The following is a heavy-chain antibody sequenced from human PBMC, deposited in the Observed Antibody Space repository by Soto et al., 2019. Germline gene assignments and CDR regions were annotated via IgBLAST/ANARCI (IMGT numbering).Heavy chain of an antibody. Sequence: SGGSLRLSCAASGFTFDDSAMHWVRQAPGKGLEWVSGISWNSGSIGYGDSVKGRFTISRDNAKNSLYLQMNSLRAEDTALYYCAKDLVATITGADYWGQGTLVTVSS. CDR1: GFTFDDSA. V-gene: IGHV3-9*01. CDR2: ISWNSGSI. D-gene: IGHD5-12*01. J-gene: IGHJ4*02. CDR3: AKDLVATITGADY.